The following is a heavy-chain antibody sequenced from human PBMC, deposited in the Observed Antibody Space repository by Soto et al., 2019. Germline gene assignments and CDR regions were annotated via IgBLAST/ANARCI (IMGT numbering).Heavy chain of an antibody. D-gene: IGHD3-10*01. CDR1: GGSFSSSGYH. CDR2: IYYSVRT. CDR3: AIYGSGSYYPTTFDY. V-gene: IGHV4-31*03. Sequence: QVQLQESGPGLVKPSQTLSLTCTVSGGSFSSSGYHWSWIRQHPGKGLEWIGYIYYSVRTCYNPCLTSRVTLAVNTSQNQFPLKLSSVTVADSAVYFFAIYGSGSYYPTTFDYWGQATRVRVSP. J-gene: IGHJ4*02.